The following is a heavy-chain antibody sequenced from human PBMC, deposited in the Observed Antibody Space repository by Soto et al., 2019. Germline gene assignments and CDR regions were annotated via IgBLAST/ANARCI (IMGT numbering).Heavy chain of an antibody. CDR3: GRDVQNDGNYYIDA. CDR2: INSDGSRI. Sequence: EVQLVESGGGLVQPGGSLRLPCAASGFPFSGYWMHWVRQAPGKGLVWVSRINSDGSRINYADSVKGRFTISRDNAENTLYLQMNSLTDEDTAVYYCGRDVQNDGNYYIDARDKGTTVTVSS. J-gene: IGHJ6*03. V-gene: IGHV3-74*01. CDR1: GFPFSGYW.